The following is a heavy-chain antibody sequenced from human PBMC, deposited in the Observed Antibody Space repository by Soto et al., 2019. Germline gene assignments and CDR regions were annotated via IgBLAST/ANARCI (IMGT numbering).Heavy chain of an antibody. D-gene: IGHD5-12*01. J-gene: IGHJ4*02. Sequence: ASVKVSCKASGYTFTSYGISWVRQAPGQGLEWMGWISAYNGNTNYAQKLQGRVTMTTDTSTSTAYMELRSLRSDDTAVYYCAREWGYSGYDSPLFDYWGQGTLVTVSS. V-gene: IGHV1-18*01. CDR1: GYTFTSYG. CDR2: ISAYNGNT. CDR3: AREWGYSGYDSPLFDY.